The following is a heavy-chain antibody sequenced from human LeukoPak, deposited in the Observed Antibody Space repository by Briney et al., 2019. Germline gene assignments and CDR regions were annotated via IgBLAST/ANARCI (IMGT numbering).Heavy chain of an antibody. Sequence: GGSLRLSCAASGFTFSSYAMSWVRQAPGKGLEWVSTFSGTSTNSYADAVKGRVTISRDNSKNTLYLQMNSLRTEDTAVYYCAKLKQWQPQRYFFEYWGQGALVTVAS. V-gene: IGHV3-23*01. CDR2: FSGTSTN. J-gene: IGHJ4*02. CDR3: AKLKQWQPQRYFFEY. D-gene: IGHD6-19*01. CDR1: GFTFSSYA.